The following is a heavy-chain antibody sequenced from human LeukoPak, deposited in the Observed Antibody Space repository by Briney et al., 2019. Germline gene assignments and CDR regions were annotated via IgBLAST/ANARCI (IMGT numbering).Heavy chain of an antibody. CDR1: GFTFSSYS. CDR3: ATRIITMVRGVTDY. D-gene: IGHD3-10*01. V-gene: IGHV3-48*01. Sequence: GSLRLSCAASGFTFSSYSMNWVRQAPGKGLEWVSYISSSSTIYYADSVKGRFTISRDNAKNSLYLQMNSLRAEDTAVYYCATRIITMVRGVTDYWGQGTLVTVSS. J-gene: IGHJ4*02. CDR2: ISSSSTI.